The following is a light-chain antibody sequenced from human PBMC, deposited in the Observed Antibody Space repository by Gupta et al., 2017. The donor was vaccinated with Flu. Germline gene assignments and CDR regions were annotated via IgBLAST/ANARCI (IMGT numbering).Light chain of an antibody. Sequence: QPLLTQPPSVSAAPGQKVTISRSGSSSNSGSNYVSWYQQFPGKAPKVLIYEDNERPAGIPDRFSASKSGTSATLAITGLQTGDEAAFYCAAWATTMSVRVFGGGTKLTVL. CDR1: SSNSGSNY. CDR2: EDN. J-gene: IGLJ3*02. CDR3: AAWATTMSVRV. V-gene: IGLV1-51*01.